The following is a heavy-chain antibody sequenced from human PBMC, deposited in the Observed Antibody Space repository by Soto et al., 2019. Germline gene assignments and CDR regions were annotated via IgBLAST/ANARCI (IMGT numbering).Heavy chain of an antibody. Sequence: QVQLVQSGAEVKTPGASVRVSCKASGYTFTGYYIHWVREAPGQGLAWMGWINPQTGGTSYAQKFQGRVTLSRDTSINTAYLELTRVRFDDAAVYFCARERYQVISDGMDVWGQGTTVTVSS. CDR3: ARERYQVISDGMDV. D-gene: IGHD2-2*01. CDR2: INPQTGGT. CDR1: GYTFTGYY. J-gene: IGHJ6*02. V-gene: IGHV1-2*02.